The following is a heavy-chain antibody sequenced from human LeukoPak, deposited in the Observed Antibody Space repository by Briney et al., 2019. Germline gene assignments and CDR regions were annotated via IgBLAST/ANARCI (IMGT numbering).Heavy chain of an antibody. CDR1: GYTFTGYY. V-gene: IGHV1-2*06. CDR3: ARGPRLDSSGWYYGAFDI. D-gene: IGHD6-19*01. CDR2: INPNSGGT. Sequence: PSASVNVSCKASGYTFTGYYMHWVRQAPGQGLEWMGRINPNSGGTNYAQKFQGRVTMTRDTSISTAYMELSRLRSDDTAVYYCARGPRLDSSGWYYGAFDIWGQGTMVTVSS. J-gene: IGHJ3*02.